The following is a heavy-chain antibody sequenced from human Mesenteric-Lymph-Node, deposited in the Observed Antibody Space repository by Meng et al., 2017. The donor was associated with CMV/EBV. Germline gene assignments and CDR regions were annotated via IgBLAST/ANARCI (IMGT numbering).Heavy chain of an antibody. D-gene: IGHD3-22*01. Sequence: GGSLRLSCVASGITFGSSWMTWVRQSPGKGLEWMANINPDGSTKNYVDSVKGRFTISRDNARSSLYLQMNSLKTEDTAVYYCARHSNGYYYALINWGPGALVTVSS. CDR2: INPDGSTK. J-gene: IGHJ4*02. CDR1: GITFGSSW. CDR3: ARHSNGYYYALIN. V-gene: IGHV3-7*03.